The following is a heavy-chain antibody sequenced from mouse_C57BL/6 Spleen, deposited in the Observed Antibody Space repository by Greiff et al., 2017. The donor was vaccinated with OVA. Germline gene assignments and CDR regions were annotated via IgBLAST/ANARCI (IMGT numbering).Heavy chain of an antibody. J-gene: IGHJ4*01. V-gene: IGHV14-4*01. CDR3: TGYSDAMDY. D-gene: IGHD2-3*01. CDR2: IDPENGDT. Sequence: VHLKQSGAELVRPGASVKLSCTASGFNIKDDYMHWVKQRPEQGLEWIGWIDPENGDTEYASKFQGKATITADTSSNTAYLQLSSLTSEDTAVYYCTGYSDAMDYWGQGTSVTVSS. CDR1: GFNIKDDY.